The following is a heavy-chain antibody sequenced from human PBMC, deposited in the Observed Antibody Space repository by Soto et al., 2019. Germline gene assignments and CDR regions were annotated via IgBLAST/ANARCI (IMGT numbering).Heavy chain of an antibody. D-gene: IGHD2-2*01. CDR1: GGTFSSYA. V-gene: IGHV1-69*12. CDR2: IIPIFGTA. CDR3: ARHVPAAGYYYGMDV. J-gene: IGHJ6*02. Sequence: QVQLVQSGAEVKKPGSSVKVSCKASGGTFSSYAISWVRQAPGQGLEWMGGIIPIFGTANYEQKFQGRVTITADEPTSTAYMELSSLRSEDTAVYYCARHVPAAGYYYGMDVWGQGTTVTVSS.